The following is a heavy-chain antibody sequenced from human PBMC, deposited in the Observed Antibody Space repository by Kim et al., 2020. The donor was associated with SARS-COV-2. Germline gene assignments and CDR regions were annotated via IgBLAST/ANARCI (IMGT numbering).Heavy chain of an antibody. J-gene: IGHJ5*02. D-gene: IGHD6-19*01. CDR1: GGSFSGYY. V-gene: IGHV4-34*01. CDR2: INHSGST. CDR3: ARDGFSSGWYGRWFDP. Sequence: SETLSLTCAVYGGSFSGYYWSWIRQPPGKGLEWIGEINHSGSTNYNPSLKSRVTISVDTSKNQFSLKLSSMTAADTAVYYCARDGFSSGWYGRWFDPWGQGTLVTVSS.